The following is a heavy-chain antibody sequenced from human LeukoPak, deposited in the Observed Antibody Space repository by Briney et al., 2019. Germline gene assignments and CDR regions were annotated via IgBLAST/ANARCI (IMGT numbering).Heavy chain of an antibody. D-gene: IGHD3-10*01. CDR1: GDSIGSGAYY. Sequence: SETLSLTCAVCGDSIGSGAYYWSWIRQHRGKGLEWIGNIFYTGSTDYNPSLKSRITISVDTSKNQFSLKLNSVTAADTAVYYCARARVVGPPVGIIIRSLDPWGQGTLVTVSS. CDR3: ARARVVGPPVGIIIRSLDP. J-gene: IGHJ5*02. V-gene: IGHV4-31*11. CDR2: IFYTGST.